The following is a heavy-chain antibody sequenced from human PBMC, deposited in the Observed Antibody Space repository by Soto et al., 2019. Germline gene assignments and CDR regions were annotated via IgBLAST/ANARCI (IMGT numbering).Heavy chain of an antibody. CDR2: ISSGSSSI. Sequence: EVQLVESGGGLVKPGGSLRLSCAASGFTFSHFNMNWVRQAPGKGLEWVSSISSGSSSIYYADSVKGRFTISRDNAKNSLYLHMNSLRAEDTAVYYCARDPQWPLTYWGHGTLVTVSS. CDR1: GFTFSHFN. J-gene: IGHJ4*03. D-gene: IGHD6-19*01. V-gene: IGHV3-21*01. CDR3: ARDPQWPLTY.